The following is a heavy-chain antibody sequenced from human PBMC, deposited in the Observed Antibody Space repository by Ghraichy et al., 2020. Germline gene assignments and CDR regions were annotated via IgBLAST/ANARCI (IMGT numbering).Heavy chain of an antibody. CDR1: GGSISSYY. D-gene: IGHD2-2*01. CDR3: ARARYCSSTSCSYAFDI. CDR2: IYYSGST. V-gene: IGHV4-59*01. J-gene: IGHJ3*02. Sequence: SETLSLTCTVSGGSISSYYWSWIRQPPGKGLEWIGYIYYSGSTNYNPSLKSRVTISVDTSKNQFSLKLSSVTAADTAVYYCARARYCSSTSCSYAFDIWGQGTMVTVSS.